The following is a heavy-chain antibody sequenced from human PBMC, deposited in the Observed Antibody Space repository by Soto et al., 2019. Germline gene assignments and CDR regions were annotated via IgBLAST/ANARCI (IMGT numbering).Heavy chain of an antibody. J-gene: IGHJ5*02. CDR3: AKDAVYKDGLWLTDS. CDR1: GFTIATFA. D-gene: IGHD2-21*01. CDR2: VTGSGGQI. V-gene: IGHV3-23*01. Sequence: RGSLRLSCAASGFTIATFAMTWVRQAPGKGLECVSGVTGSGGQIHYADSVKGRFTISKDNSRNILYLQMSNLRDEDTALYYCAKDAVYKDGLWLTDSWGQVTPVPASP.